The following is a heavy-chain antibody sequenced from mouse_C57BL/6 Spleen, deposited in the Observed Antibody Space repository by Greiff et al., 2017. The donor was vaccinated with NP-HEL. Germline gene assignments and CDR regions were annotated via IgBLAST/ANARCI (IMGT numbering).Heavy chain of an antibody. J-gene: IGHJ3*01. CDR1: GYTFTDYN. D-gene: IGHD3-3*01. V-gene: IGHV1-18*01. Sequence: VQLQQSGPELVKPGASVKIPCKASGYTFTDYNMDWVKQSHGKSLEWIGDINPNNGGTIYNQKFKGKATLTVDKSSSTAYMELRSLTSEDTAVYYCAREGSYPFAYWGQGTLVTVSA. CDR2: INPNNGGT. CDR3: AREGSYPFAY.